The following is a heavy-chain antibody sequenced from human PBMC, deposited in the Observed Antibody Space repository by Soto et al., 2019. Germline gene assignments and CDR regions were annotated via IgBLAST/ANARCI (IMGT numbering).Heavy chain of an antibody. CDR3: ARDYRGAGGRYDDSSGYWYFDL. J-gene: IGHJ2*01. CDR2: IIPILGIA. CDR1: GGTFSSYT. D-gene: IGHD3-22*01. V-gene: IGHV1-69*08. Sequence: QVQLVQSGAEVKKPGSSVKVSCKASGGTFSSYTISWVRQAPGQGLECMGRIIPILGIANYAQKFQGRVTITADKSTSTAYMELSSLRSEDTAVSYCARDYRGAGGRYDDSSGYWYFDLWGRGTLGTVSA.